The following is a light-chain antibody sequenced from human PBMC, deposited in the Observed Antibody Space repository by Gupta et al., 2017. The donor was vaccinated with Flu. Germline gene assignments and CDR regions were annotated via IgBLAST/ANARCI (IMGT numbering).Light chain of an antibody. V-gene: IGKV3-20*01. CDR3: QQQGRSPWT. CDR2: DAS. J-gene: IGKJ1*01. Sequence: EIVLTQSPGTLSLSPGQRATLSCRASQSVSNNYLAWYQQKPGQAPRLLMYDASIRATGIPDRFSGSGSGTDFTLTISRLEPEDFAVYYCQQQGRSPWTFGQGSKVEI. CDR1: QSVSNNY.